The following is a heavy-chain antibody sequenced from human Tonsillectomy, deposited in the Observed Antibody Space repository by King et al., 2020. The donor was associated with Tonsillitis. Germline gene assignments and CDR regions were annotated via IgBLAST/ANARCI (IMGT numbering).Heavy chain of an antibody. V-gene: IGHV3-30-3*01. CDR1: GFTFSSYA. CDR2: ISYDGSNK. J-gene: IGHJ4*02. D-gene: IGHD1-26*01. CDR3: ARERLDSGRYRGAFDY. Sequence: VQLVESGGGVVQPGRSLRVSCAASGFTFSSYAMHWVRQAPGKGLEWVAVISYDGSNKYYADSVKGRFITSRDNSKNTLCLQMNSLRAEDTAVYYCARERLDSGRYRGAFDYWGQGTLVTVSS.